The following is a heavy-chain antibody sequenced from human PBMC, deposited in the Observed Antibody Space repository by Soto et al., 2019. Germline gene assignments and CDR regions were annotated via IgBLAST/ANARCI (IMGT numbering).Heavy chain of an antibody. J-gene: IGHJ4*02. V-gene: IGHV3-23*01. CDR2: ISGSGGST. CDR1: GFTFSSYA. CDR3: SKEGVNYDFWSGYYPFGY. Sequence: GGSLRLSCAASGFTFSSYAMSWVRQAPGKGLEWVSAISGSGGSTYYADSVKGRFTISRDNSKNTLYLQMNSLRAEDTAVYYCSKEGVNYDFWSGYYPFGYWGQGTLVTVSS. D-gene: IGHD3-3*01.